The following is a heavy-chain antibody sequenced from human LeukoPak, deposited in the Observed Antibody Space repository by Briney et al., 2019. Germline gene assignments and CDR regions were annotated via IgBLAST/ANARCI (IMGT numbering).Heavy chain of an antibody. Sequence: ASVKVSCKASGYTFTGYYMRWVRQAPGQGLEWMGWINPNSGGTNYAQKFQGRVTMTRDTSISTAYMELSRLRSDDTAVYYCASYDSSGYYFDYWGQGTLVTVSS. D-gene: IGHD3-22*01. CDR2: INPNSGGT. V-gene: IGHV1-2*02. J-gene: IGHJ4*02. CDR3: ASYDSSGYYFDY. CDR1: GYTFTGYY.